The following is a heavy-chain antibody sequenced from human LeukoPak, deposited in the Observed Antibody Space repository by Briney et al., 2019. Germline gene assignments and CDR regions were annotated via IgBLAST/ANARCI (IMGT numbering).Heavy chain of an antibody. V-gene: IGHV1-46*01. D-gene: IGHD6-19*01. Sequence: ASVKVSCKASGYTFTSYYMHWMRQAPGQGLEWMGIINPSGGSTSYAQKFQGRVTMTRDTSTSTVYMELSSLRSEDTAVYYCARALYSSGWWAYYYYGMDVWGQGTMVTVSS. CDR3: ARALYSSGWWAYYYYGMDV. CDR2: INPSGGST. J-gene: IGHJ6*02. CDR1: GYTFTSYY.